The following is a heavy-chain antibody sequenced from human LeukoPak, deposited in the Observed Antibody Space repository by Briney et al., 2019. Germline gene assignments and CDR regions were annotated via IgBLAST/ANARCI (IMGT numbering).Heavy chain of an antibody. CDR2: IYYRGST. CDR3: ARRTTGTGPFDY. J-gene: IGHJ4*02. CDR1: GGSISSYY. V-gene: IGHV4-59*08. Sequence: SETLSLTCTVSGGSISSYYWSWIRQPPGKGLEWIAYIYYRGSTNYNPSLKSRVTISVDTSKNQFSLKLSSVTAADRAVYYCARRTTGTGPFDYWGQGTLVTVSS. D-gene: IGHD1-1*01.